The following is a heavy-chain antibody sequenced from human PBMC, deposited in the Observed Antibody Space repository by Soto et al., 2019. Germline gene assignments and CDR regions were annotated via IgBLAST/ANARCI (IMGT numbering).Heavy chain of an antibody. V-gene: IGHV1-69*02. Sequence: QVQLVQSGAEVKKPGSSVKVSCKASGGTFSSYTISWVRQAPGQGLEWMGRIIPILGIANYEQKIQGRVTIPADKSTCTANMSRSSLRSEDTAVYYCAGRSSWRDRTSFVYWCEGTLVTVSS. J-gene: IGHJ4*02. CDR3: AGRSSWRDRTSFVY. CDR2: IIPILGIA. D-gene: IGHD6-13*01. CDR1: GGTFSSYT.